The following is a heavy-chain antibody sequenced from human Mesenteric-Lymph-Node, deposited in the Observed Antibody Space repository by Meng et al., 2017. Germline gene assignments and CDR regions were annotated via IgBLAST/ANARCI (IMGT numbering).Heavy chain of an antibody. CDR2: ISYDGNKK. D-gene: IGHD2-15*01. CDR3: AKSLEAAATGFDY. V-gene: IGHV3-30*18. J-gene: IGHJ4*02. CDR1: GFTFSSYG. Sequence: QVQLVESGGGVVQPGRPLRLSCPASGFTFSSYGMHWVRQAPGKGLEWVALISYDGNKKYYGDSVKGRFTISRDISKNTLYLQMNSLRPEDTAVYFCAKSLEAAATGFDYWGQGTLVTVSS.